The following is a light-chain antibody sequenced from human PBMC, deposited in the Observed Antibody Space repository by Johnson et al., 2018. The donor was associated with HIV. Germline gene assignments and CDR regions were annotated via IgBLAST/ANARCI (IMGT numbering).Light chain of an antibody. CDR2: DNN. J-gene: IGLJ1*01. CDR1: SSNIGNNY. Sequence: QPVLTQPPSVSAAPGQRVTISCSGSSSNIGNNYVSWYQQVPGTAPKLLIYDNNKRPSGIPDRFSGSKSGTSATLGITGLQTGDEADYFCGTWEFILNAYVFGPGTKVTVL. V-gene: IGLV1-51*01. CDR3: GTWEFILNAYV.